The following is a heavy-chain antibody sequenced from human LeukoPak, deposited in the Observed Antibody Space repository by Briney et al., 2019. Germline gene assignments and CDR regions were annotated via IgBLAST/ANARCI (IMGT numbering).Heavy chain of an antibody. CDR2: INHSGRT. J-gene: IGHJ4*02. D-gene: IGHD5-18*01. CDR3: ARERYSYGPWFDY. V-gene: IGHV4-34*01. Sequence: SETLSLTCAVYGGSFRGYYWSWVRQPPGKGVEWGGEINHSGRTNYKPSLKRRVTISVDKSKNKLSLKLSSVTAADTAVYYCARERYSYGPWFDYWGQGTLVTVSS. CDR1: GGSFRGYY.